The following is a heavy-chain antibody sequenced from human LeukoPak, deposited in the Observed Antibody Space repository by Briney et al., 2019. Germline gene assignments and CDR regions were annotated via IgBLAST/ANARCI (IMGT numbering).Heavy chain of an antibody. D-gene: IGHD5-12*01. CDR2: IYYSGST. J-gene: IGHJ5*02. V-gene: IGHV4-39*02. CDR1: GGSISSSSYY. Sequence: SETLSLTCTVSGGSISSSSYYWGWIRQPPGKGLEWIGSIYYSGSTYYNPSLKSRVTISVDTSKNQFSLKLSSVTAADTAVYYCARDVDPPNNWFDPWGQGTLVTVSS. CDR3: ARDVDPPNNWFDP.